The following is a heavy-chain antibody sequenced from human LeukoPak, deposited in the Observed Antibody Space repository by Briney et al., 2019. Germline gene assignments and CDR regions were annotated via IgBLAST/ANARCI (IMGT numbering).Heavy chain of an antibody. Sequence: GGSLRLSCAASGFTFSSYSMNWVRQAPGKGLEWVSSISSSSSYIYYADSVKGRFTISRDNAKNSLYLRMNSLRAEDTAVYYCASSLRWDLDYWGQGTLVTVSS. V-gene: IGHV3-21*01. CDR3: ASSLRWDLDY. D-gene: IGHD1-26*01. CDR2: ISSSSSYI. CDR1: GFTFSSYS. J-gene: IGHJ4*02.